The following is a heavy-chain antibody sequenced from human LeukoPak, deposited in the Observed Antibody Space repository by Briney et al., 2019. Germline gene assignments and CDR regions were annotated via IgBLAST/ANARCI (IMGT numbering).Heavy chain of an antibody. CDR2: IYYSGST. CDR3: ASIDCGFLYYFDY. V-gene: IGHV4-39*01. CDR1: GGSISSSSYY. D-gene: IGHD2-21*02. Sequence: SETLSLTCTVSGGSISSSSYYWGWIRQPPGKGLEWIGSIYYSGSTYYNPSLKSRVTISVDTSKNQFSLKLSSVTAADTAVYYCASIDCGFLYYFDYWGQGTLVTVSS. J-gene: IGHJ4*02.